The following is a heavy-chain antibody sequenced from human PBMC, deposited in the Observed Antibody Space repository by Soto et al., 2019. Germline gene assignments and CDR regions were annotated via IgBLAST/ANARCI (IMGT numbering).Heavy chain of an antibody. J-gene: IGHJ4*02. CDR1: GGSISSYY. CDR2: IYYSGST. CDR3: ARDRRGWHDY. Sequence: SETLSLICTVSGGSISSYYWSWIRQPPGKGLEWIGYIYYSGSTNYNPSLKSRVTISVDTSKNQFSLKLSSVAAADTAVYYCARDRRGWHDYWGQGTLVTVSS. V-gene: IGHV4-59*01.